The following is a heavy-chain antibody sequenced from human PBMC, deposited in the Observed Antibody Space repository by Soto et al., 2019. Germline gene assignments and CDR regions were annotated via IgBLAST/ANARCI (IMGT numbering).Heavy chain of an antibody. Sequence: GGSLSLSCAASGFPFSSYSMNWVRQAPGKGLEWVSSISSSSSYIYYADSVKGRFTISRDNAKNSLYLQMNSLRAEDTAVYYYARDLQYYDFWSGYYNYYYYGMDVWGQGTTVTVSS. V-gene: IGHV3-21*01. CDR3: ARDLQYYDFWSGYYNYYYYGMDV. CDR1: GFPFSSYS. CDR2: ISSSSSYI. D-gene: IGHD3-3*01. J-gene: IGHJ6*02.